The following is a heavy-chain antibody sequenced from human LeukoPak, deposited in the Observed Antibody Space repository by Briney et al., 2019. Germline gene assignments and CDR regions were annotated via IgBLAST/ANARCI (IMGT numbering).Heavy chain of an antibody. V-gene: IGHV3-21*01. J-gene: IGHJ4*02. CDR1: GFSFSSYS. Sequence: GGSLRLSCAASGFSFSSYSMNWVRQAPGKGLEWVSSISSSSSYIYYADSMKGRFTISRDNAKHSLYLQMNSLRAEDTALYYCARAVGAYFDYWGQGTLVTVSS. CDR3: ARAVGAYFDY. D-gene: IGHD2-2*01. CDR2: ISSSSSYI.